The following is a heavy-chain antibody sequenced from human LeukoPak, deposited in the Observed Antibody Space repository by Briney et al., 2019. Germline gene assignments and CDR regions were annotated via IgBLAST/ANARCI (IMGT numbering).Heavy chain of an antibody. D-gene: IGHD2-2*01. J-gene: IGHJ4*02. CDR2: ISGSGGST. CDR1: GFAFSSYA. CDR3: AKSRVTVVPAAQCH. Sequence: TGGSLRLSCVASGFAFSSYAMSWVRQAPGKGLEWVSAISGSGGSTYYADSVKGRFTISRDNSKNTLYLQMNSLRAEDTAVYYCAKSRVTVVPAAQCHWGQGTLVTVSS. V-gene: IGHV3-23*01.